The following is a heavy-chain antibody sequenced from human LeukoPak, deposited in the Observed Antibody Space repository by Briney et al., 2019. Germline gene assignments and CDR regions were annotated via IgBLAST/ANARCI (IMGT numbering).Heavy chain of an antibody. Sequence: ASVKVSCKASGYTFTSYGISWVRQAPGQGLEWMGWISAYNGNTNYAQKLQGRVTMTTDTSTGTAYMELRSLRSDDTAVYYCARVVYDFWSGYYIDYWGQGTLVTVSS. J-gene: IGHJ4*02. CDR1: GYTFTSYG. V-gene: IGHV1-18*01. CDR2: ISAYNGNT. D-gene: IGHD3-3*01. CDR3: ARVVYDFWSGYYIDY.